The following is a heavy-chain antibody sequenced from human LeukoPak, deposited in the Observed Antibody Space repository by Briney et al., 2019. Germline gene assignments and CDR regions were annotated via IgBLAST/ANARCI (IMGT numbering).Heavy chain of an antibody. CDR3: AKRRDYYYSSGYSHFDS. CDR1: GFSFSNYA. V-gene: IGHV3-30*04. Sequence: GGSLRLSCAGSGFSFSNYAMHWVRQAPGKGLEWVAVISYDGSNKYYADSVKGRFTISRDNSKNTPYLQMNSLRAEDTAVYYCAKRRDYYYSSGYSHFDSWGQGTLVTVSS. CDR2: ISYDGSNK. D-gene: IGHD3-22*01. J-gene: IGHJ4*02.